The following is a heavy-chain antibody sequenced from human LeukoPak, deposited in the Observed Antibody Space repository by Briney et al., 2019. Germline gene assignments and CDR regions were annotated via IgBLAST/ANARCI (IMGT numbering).Heavy chain of an antibody. Sequence: RGGSLRLSCAASGFTFSSYSTCWVRQAPGKGLEWVADISYDGSNKYYADSVKGRFTISKDNSKNTVYLQMNSLRAEDTAVYYCAKEMTWRNYYGSGSSLFDYWGQGTLVTVSS. J-gene: IGHJ4*02. CDR2: ISYDGSNK. CDR3: AKEMTWRNYYGSGSSLFDY. CDR1: GFTFSSYS. V-gene: IGHV3-30*18. D-gene: IGHD3-10*01.